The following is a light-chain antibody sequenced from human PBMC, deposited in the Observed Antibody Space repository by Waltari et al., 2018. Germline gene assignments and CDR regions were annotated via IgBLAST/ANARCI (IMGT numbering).Light chain of an antibody. Sequence: DIVMTQSPTSLAVSLGERATTNCKSSQSVLLTSTNKNYLNWYQQKPGQPPKMLIYWASTRESGVPDRFSGSGSGTDFTLTISSLQAEDVAVYYCQHYHSIPRTFGQGTKVEIK. V-gene: IGKV4-1*01. CDR3: QHYHSIPRT. CDR2: WAS. CDR1: QSVLLTSTNKNY. J-gene: IGKJ1*01.